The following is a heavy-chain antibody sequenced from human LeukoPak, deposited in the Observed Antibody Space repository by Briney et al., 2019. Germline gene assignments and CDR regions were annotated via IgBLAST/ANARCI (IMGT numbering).Heavy chain of an antibody. CDR3: ASRRDY. CDR1: GFAFSDYE. J-gene: IGHJ4*02. V-gene: IGHV3-48*03. CDR2: IGSSGRTI. Sequence: GGSLRHSCAAPGFAFSDYEMNWVRQAPGKGLEWVSNIGSSGRTIFYADSVKGRFTISRDNAKNSLYLQMNSLRVEDTAIYYCASRRDYWGQGTLVTVSS.